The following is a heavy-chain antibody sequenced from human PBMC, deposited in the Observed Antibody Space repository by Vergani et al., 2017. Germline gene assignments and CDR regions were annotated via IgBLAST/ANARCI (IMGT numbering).Heavy chain of an antibody. J-gene: IGHJ4*02. Sequence: QVQLVESGGGVVQPGGSLRLSCAASGFTFSSYGMHWVRQAPGKGLEWVAFIRYYGSNKYYADSVKGRFTISRDNSKNTLYLQMNSLRAEDTAVYYCAKHYDILTGYSDPTFDYWGQGTLVTVSS. V-gene: IGHV3-30*02. D-gene: IGHD3-9*01. CDR3: AKHYDILTGYSDPTFDY. CDR1: GFTFSSYG. CDR2: IRYYGSNK.